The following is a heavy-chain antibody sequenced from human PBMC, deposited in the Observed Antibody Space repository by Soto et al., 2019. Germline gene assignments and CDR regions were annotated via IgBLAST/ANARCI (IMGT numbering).Heavy chain of an antibody. CDR3: ASEPVAGANWFDA. CDR1: GFTFSSYA. V-gene: IGHV3-30-3*01. D-gene: IGHD6-19*01. CDR2: ISYDGSNK. J-gene: IGHJ5*02. Sequence: QVQLVESGGGVVQPGRSLRLSCAASGFTFSSYAMHWVRQAPGKGLEWVAVISYDGSNKYYADSVKGRFTISRDNSKNTLYLEMNSLRAEDTAVYYCASEPVAGANWFDAWGQGTLVTVSS.